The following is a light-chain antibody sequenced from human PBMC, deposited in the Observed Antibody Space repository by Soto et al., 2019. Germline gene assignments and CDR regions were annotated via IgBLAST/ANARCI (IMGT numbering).Light chain of an antibody. CDR1: SSNIGAGYT. CDR3: AACDDALSGPVV. V-gene: IGLV1-44*01. Sequence: QSVLTQPPSMSAAPGQRVTISCSGGSSNIGAGYTVHWYQQVPGRAPKLLIYSDNQRPSGVPDRFSGSRSGTSASLAISALRSEDEADYYCAACDDALSGPVVFGGGTKLTVL. J-gene: IGLJ3*02. CDR2: SDN.